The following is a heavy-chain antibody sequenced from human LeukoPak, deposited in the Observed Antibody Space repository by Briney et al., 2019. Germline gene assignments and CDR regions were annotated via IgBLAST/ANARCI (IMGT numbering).Heavy chain of an antibody. D-gene: IGHD5-18*01. CDR1: GGSISSYY. CDR3: ARGRGYSYGYMIDY. J-gene: IGHJ4*02. Sequence: SETLSLTCTVSGGSISSYYWSWIRQPPGKGLEWIGYIYYSGSTNYNPSLKSRVTISVDTSKNQFSLKLSSVTAADTAVYYCARGRGYSYGYMIDYWGQGTLVTVSS. CDR2: IYYSGST. V-gene: IGHV4-59*12.